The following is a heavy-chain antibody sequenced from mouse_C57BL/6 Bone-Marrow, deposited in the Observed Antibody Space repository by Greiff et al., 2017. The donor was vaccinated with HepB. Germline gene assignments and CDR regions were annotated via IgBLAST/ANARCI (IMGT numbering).Heavy chain of an antibody. Sequence: VKLVESGPGLVQPSQSLSITCTVSGFSLTSYGVHWVRQSPGKGLEWLGVIWRGGSTDYNAAFMSRLSITKDNSKSQVFFKMNSLQADDTAIYYCANNLGSSNFYAMDYWGQGTSVTVSS. CDR3: ANNLGSSNFYAMDY. D-gene: IGHD3-1*01. CDR2: IWRGGST. V-gene: IGHV2-5*01. J-gene: IGHJ4*01. CDR1: GFSLTSYG.